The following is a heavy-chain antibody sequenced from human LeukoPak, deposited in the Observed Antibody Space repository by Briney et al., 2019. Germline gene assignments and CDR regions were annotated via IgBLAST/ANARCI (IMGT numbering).Heavy chain of an antibody. CDR2: TSGSGGST. J-gene: IGHJ5*02. V-gene: IGHV3-23*01. CDR3: AQRFHYGSGSYFPFDP. Sequence: PGGSLRLSCAASGFTFSSYAMSWVRQAPGKGLEWVSATSGSGGSTYYADSVRGRFTISRDNSKNTLYLQMNSLRAEDTAVYYCAQRFHYGSGSYFPFDPWGQGTLVTVSS. CDR1: GFTFSSYA. D-gene: IGHD3-10*01.